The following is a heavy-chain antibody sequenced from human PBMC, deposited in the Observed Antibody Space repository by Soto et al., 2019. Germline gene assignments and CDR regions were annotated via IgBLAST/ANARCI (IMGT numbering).Heavy chain of an antibody. V-gene: IGHV3-21*01. CDR2: ISSSSSYI. J-gene: IGHJ4*02. CDR3: AKARCSTTNCYVPDY. D-gene: IGHD2-2*01. Sequence: GGSLRLSCAASGFTFSSYSMNWVRQAPGKGLEWVSSISSSSSYIYYADSVKGRFTISRDNAKNSLYLQMNSLRAEDTAVYYCAKARCSTTNCYVPDYWGQGTLVTVSS. CDR1: GFTFSSYS.